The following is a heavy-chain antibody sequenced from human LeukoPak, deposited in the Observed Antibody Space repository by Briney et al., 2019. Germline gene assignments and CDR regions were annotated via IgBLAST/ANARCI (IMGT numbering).Heavy chain of an antibody. Sequence: SETLSLTCTVSGGSISSGDYYWSWIRQPPWKGLEWFGYIYYSGSTYYNPSLKSRVTISVDTSKNQFSLKLSSVTAADTAVYYCDRDPVYSSGWVFDYWGQGTLVTVSS. CDR1: GGSISSGDYY. CDR3: DRDPVYSSGWVFDY. D-gene: IGHD6-19*01. J-gene: IGHJ4*02. CDR2: IYYSGST. V-gene: IGHV4-30-4*08.